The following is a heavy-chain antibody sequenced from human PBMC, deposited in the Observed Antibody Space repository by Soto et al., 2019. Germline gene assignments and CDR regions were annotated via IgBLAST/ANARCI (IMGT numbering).Heavy chain of an antibody. V-gene: IGHV4-59*08. D-gene: IGHD5-12*01. Sequence: QVQLQESGPGLVKPSETLSLTCTVSGGSISSYYWSWIRQPPGKGLEWIGYIYYSGSTNYNPSLKSRVTISVNTSKDQVSLKPSSVTAADTAVYYWSRHETLHGGYHFWGQGTLVTVSS. CDR3: SRHETLHGGYHF. J-gene: IGHJ4*02. CDR1: GGSISSYY. CDR2: IYYSGST.